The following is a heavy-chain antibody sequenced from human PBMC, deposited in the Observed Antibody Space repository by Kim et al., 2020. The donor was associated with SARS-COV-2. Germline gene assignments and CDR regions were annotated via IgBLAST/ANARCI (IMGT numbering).Heavy chain of an antibody. V-gene: IGHV3-48*02. Sequence: GGSLRLSCAASGFTFSSYSMNWVRQAPGKGLEWVSYISSSSTIYYADSVKGRFTISRDNAKNSLYLQMNSLRDEDTAVYYCARLGDYYDSSGYCIDYWGQGTLVTVSS. CDR2: ISSSSTI. CDR3: ARLGDYYDSSGYCIDY. J-gene: IGHJ4*02. CDR1: GFTFSSYS. D-gene: IGHD3-22*01.